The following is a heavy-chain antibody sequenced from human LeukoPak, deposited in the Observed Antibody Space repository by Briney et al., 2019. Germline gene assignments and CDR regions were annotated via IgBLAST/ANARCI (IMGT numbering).Heavy chain of an antibody. Sequence: GGSLLLSCAASGFTFSSYAMHWGRPAPGKGLEWVAVISYDGSNKYYADSVKGRFTISRDNSKNTLYLQMNSLRAEDTAVYYCARAVVVVPAAIGLLDYWGQGTLVTVSS. CDR2: ISYDGSNK. J-gene: IGHJ4*02. CDR1: GFTFSSYA. D-gene: IGHD2-2*01. V-gene: IGHV3-30-3*01. CDR3: ARAVVVVPAAIGLLDY.